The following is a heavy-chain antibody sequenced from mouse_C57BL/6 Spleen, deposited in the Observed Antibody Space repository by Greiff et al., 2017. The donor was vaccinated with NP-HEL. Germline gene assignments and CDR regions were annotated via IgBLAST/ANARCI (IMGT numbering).Heavy chain of an antibody. CDR1: GYTFTDYY. D-gene: IGHD1-1*01. J-gene: IGHJ3*01. V-gene: IGHV1-26*01. CDR3: AREGFRLLRSGFAY. CDR2: INPNNGGT. Sequence: EVQLQQSGPELVKPGASVKISCKASGYTFTDYYMNWVKQSHGQSLEWIGDINPNNGGTNYNQKFKDKATLTVDKSSITADMELRSLTSEDSAVYYCAREGFRLLRSGFAYWGQGTLVTVSA.